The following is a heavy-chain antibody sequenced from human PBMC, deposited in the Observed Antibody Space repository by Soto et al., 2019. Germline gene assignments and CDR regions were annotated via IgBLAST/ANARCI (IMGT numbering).Heavy chain of an antibody. V-gene: IGHV3-30*18. CDR1: GFTFSSYG. Sequence: QVQLVESGGGVVQPGRSLRLSCAASGFTFSSYGMHWVRQAPGKGLEWVAVISYDGSNKYYADSVKGRFTISRDNSKNTLNLQMTSLRAEDTAVYYCAKAVDRGTGFYVDSWGQGTLVTVSS. CDR2: ISYDGSNK. D-gene: IGHD1-1*01. CDR3: AKAVDRGTGFYVDS. J-gene: IGHJ4*02.